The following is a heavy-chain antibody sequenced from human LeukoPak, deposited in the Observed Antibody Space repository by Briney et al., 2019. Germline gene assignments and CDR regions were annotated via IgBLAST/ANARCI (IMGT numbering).Heavy chain of an antibody. Sequence: GASVKVSCKASGYTFTSYGISWVRQAPGQGLEWMGWISAYNGNTNYAQKLQGRVTMTTDTSTSTAYMELRSLRSDDTAVYYCARDRRWDRELRPLFDYWGQGTLVTVSS. CDR2: ISAYNGNT. CDR1: GYTFTSYG. J-gene: IGHJ4*02. V-gene: IGHV1-18*01. CDR3: ARDRRWDRELRPLFDY. D-gene: IGHD1-26*01.